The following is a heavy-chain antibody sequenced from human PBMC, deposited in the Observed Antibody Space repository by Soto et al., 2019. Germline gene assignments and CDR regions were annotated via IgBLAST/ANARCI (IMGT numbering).Heavy chain of an antibody. CDR1: GFTVSSNY. V-gene: IGHV3-53*01. CDR2: IYSGDTT. CDR3: ARTEFDP. Sequence: GGSLRLSCAASGFTVSSNYMSWVRQAPGKGLEWVSLIYSGDTTYYADSVKGRFTISRDNSKNTLYLQMNSLRAEDTAVYYCARTEFDPWGQGTLVTVSS. J-gene: IGHJ5*02.